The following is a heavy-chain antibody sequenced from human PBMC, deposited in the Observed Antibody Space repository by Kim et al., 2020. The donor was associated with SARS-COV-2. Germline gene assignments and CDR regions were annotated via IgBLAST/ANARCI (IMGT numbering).Heavy chain of an antibody. D-gene: IGHD3-10*01. V-gene: IGHV3-7*01. J-gene: IGHJ3*02. Sequence: GGSLRLSCAASGFSFCTFCMNWVRQAPGRGLEWVAVIDPDGTKINYADSVRGRFTISRDNPSNSLSLQLNSLTDADTAVYYCVRNRGYGAYDTWGQGTLGTASS. CDR3: VRNRGYGAYDT. CDR1: GFSFCTFC. CDR2: IDPDGTKI.